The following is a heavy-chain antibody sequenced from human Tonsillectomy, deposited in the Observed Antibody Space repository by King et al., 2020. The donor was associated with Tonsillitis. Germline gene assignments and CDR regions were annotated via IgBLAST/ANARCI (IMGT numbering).Heavy chain of an antibody. CDR1: GYSFTKYW. V-gene: IGHV5-51*01. Sequence: VQLVESGAEVKKPGESLKISCKGSGYSFTKYWIAGVRQMPGKGLAWMGIIYPGDSDTRYSPSFQGQVTISADKSISTAYLQWSSRKASDTAMYHCARHGDSSGYYLWGQGTLVTVSS. D-gene: IGHD3-22*01. J-gene: IGHJ1*01. CDR2: IYPGDSDT. CDR3: ARHGDSSGYYL.